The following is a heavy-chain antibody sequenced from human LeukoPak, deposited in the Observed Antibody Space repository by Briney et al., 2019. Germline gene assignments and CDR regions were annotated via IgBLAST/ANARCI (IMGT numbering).Heavy chain of an antibody. V-gene: IGHV3-30*04. CDR2: ISYDGSNK. D-gene: IGHD6-6*01. CDR1: RFTFSSYA. J-gene: IGHJ4*02. Sequence: GGSLRLSCAASRFTFSSYAMHWVRQAPGKGLEWVAVISYDGSNKYYAESVKGRFTISRDNSKNTLYLQMNSLRAEDTAVYYCARDGGIAAHTPDYWGQGTLVTVSS. CDR3: ARDGGIAAHTPDY.